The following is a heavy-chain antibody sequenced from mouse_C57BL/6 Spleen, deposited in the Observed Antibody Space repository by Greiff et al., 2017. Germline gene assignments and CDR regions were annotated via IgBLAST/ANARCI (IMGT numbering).Heavy chain of an antibody. D-gene: IGHD1-1*01. CDR3: ARSIYYYGSRDY. CDR2: INPNNGGT. J-gene: IGHJ2*01. V-gene: IGHV1-26*01. CDR1: GYTFTDYY. Sequence: VQLQQSGPELVKPGASVKISCKASGYTFTDYYMNWVKQSHGKSLEWIGDINPNNGGTSYNQKFKGKATLTVDKSSSTAYMELRSLTSEDSAVYYCARSIYYYGSRDYWGQGTTLTVSS.